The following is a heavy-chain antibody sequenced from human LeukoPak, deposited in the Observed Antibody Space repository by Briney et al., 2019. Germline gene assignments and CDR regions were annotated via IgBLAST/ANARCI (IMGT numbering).Heavy chain of an antibody. CDR3: ASDYIAVARNF. V-gene: IGHV3-21*01. CDR1: GFTFSSYS. J-gene: IGHJ4*02. CDR2: ISSSSSYV. D-gene: IGHD6-19*01. Sequence: GGSLRLSCAASGFTFSSYSMNWVRQAAGKGLEWVSSISSSSSYVYYADSVKGRFTISRDNAKNSLYLQMNSLRAEDTAMYYCASDYIAVARNFWGQGTLVTVSS.